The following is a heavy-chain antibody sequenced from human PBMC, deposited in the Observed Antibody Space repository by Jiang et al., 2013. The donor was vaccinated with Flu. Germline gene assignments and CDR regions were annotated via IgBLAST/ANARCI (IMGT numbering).Heavy chain of an antibody. V-gene: IGHV4-39*01. D-gene: IGHD3-10*01. CDR2: YYSGST. Sequence: YYSGSTYYNPSLKSRVTISVDTSKNTVSLQMNSLRVEDTARYYCATGWFIFEYWGQGTLVTVSS. J-gene: IGHJ4*02. CDR3: ATGWFIFEY.